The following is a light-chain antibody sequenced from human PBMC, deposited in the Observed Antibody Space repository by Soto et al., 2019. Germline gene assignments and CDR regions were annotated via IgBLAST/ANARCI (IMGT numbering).Light chain of an antibody. CDR3: QQRSSWPPIT. Sequence: EIVLTQSPGTLSFSPAERVTLSCRASASVNSNYLASYQQKPGQAPRLLIYDASNRPTGIPARFTGSVSGTDFNLTISSLEPEDFAVYYCQQRSSWPPITFGGGTKVDIK. J-gene: IGKJ4*01. V-gene: IGKV3-11*01. CDR2: DAS. CDR1: ASVNSNY.